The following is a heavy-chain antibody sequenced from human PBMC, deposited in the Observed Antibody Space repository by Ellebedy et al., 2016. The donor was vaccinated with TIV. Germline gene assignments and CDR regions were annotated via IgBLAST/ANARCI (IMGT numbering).Heavy chain of an antibody. J-gene: IGHJ6*02. D-gene: IGHD3-3*01. CDR2: IIPFLGIA. Sequence: AASVKVSCKASGGTFNNYAISWVRQAPGQGLEWMGRIIPFLGIANYAQKFQGRVTITADESTSTAYMELSSLTSEDSAVYYCARDGIRFLEWVYKYGMDVWGQGTTVIVS. CDR1: GGTFNNYA. CDR3: ARDGIRFLEWVYKYGMDV. V-gene: IGHV1-69*04.